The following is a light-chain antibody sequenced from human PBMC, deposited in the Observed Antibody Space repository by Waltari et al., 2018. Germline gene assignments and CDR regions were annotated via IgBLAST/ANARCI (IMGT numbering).Light chain of an antibody. J-gene: IGLJ2*01. Sequence: QSALTQPASVSGSPGQSIAISCTGTNSDVGGSKFVSWYQQPPGKAPKRLIYDVTKRPPGVSDRFSGSKSDNTASLTISGLQAGDEADYYCSSYTSSGTVVFGGGTKLTVL. CDR3: SSYTSSGTVV. CDR1: NSDVGGSKF. V-gene: IGLV2-14*01. CDR2: DVT.